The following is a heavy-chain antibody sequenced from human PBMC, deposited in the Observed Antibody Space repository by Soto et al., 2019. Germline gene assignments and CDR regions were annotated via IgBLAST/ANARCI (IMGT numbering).Heavy chain of an antibody. D-gene: IGHD3-9*01. CDR2: IYPGDSHA. CDR3: ARPFDFPDAFDL. V-gene: IGHV5-51*01. CDR1: GYSFTNYW. Sequence: GESLKISCKGSGYSFTNYWIGWVRQMPGKGLEWMGIIYPGDSHAIYSPSFQGQVTMSADKSISTAYLQWSSLKASDTAMYYCARPFDFPDAFDLWCQGTLVTVSS. J-gene: IGHJ3*01.